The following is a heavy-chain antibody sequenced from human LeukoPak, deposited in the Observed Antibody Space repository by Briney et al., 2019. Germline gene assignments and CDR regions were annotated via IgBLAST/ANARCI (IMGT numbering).Heavy chain of an antibody. CDR1: GFTFSSYA. V-gene: IGHV3-30*04. CDR3: ARDERASTVPGFDY. Sequence: GGSLRLSCAASGFTFSSYAMHWVRQAPGKGLEWVAVISYDGSNKYYADFVKGRFTISRDNSKNTLYLQMNSLRAEDTAVYYCARDERASTVPGFDYWGQGTLVTVSS. CDR2: ISYDGSNK. D-gene: IGHD4-17*01. J-gene: IGHJ4*02.